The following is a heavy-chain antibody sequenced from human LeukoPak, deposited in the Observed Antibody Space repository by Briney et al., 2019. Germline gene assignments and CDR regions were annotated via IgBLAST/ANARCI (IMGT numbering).Heavy chain of an antibody. J-gene: IGHJ2*01. CDR1: GFTFSSYS. V-gene: IGHV3-23*01. CDR2: ISPSGGST. Sequence: GGSLRLSCAASGFTFSSYSMNWVRQAPGKGLEWVSGISPSGGSTYYADSVKGRFTISRDNSKNTLYLQMNSLRAEDTAVYYCAKGSYGDIYWYFDLWGRGTLVTVSS. D-gene: IGHD5-12*01. CDR3: AKGSYGDIYWYFDL.